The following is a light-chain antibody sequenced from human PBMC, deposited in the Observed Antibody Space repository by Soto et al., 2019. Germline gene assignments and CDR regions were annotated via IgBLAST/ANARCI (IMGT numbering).Light chain of an antibody. CDR2: AAS. CDR3: QQSYSAPGPT. V-gene: IGKV1-39*01. J-gene: IGKJ1*01. Sequence: DIQMTQSPSSLSASVGDRVTITCRASQSIRSYLNWYQQKPGKAPKLLIYAASSLQSGVPSRFSGSGSGTDFTLTISSLQPEDFATYYCQQSYSAPGPTFGQGTKVEIK. CDR1: QSIRSY.